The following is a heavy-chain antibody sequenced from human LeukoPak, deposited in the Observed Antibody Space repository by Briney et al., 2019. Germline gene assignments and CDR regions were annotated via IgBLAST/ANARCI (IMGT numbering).Heavy chain of an antibody. CDR1: RGSLSSSSYY. V-gene: IGHV4-39*01. CDR3: ARHVRVVAATDY. D-gene: IGHD2-15*01. Sequence: PSETLSLTCTVSRGSLSSSSYYSGWIRQPPGKGLEWLGSIYYSGSTYYNPSLKSRVTISVDTSKNQFSQKLSSVTAADTAVYYWARHVRVVAATDYGGQGTRVTVSS. CDR2: IYYSGST. J-gene: IGHJ4*02.